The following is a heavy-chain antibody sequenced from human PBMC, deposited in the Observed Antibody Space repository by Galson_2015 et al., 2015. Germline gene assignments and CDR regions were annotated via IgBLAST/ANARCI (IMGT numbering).Heavy chain of an antibody. J-gene: IGHJ4*02. V-gene: IGHV3-48*02. CDR1: GFTFSDYS. CDR2: ISTTSNTI. D-gene: IGHD3-10*01. Sequence: SLRLSCAASGFTFSDYSMNWVRQAPGKGLEWVSYISTTSNTIYHADSVKGRFTVSRDNAKNSLHLQMNSLRDEDTAVYFCATGRVGEFLSPEGYWGQGTLVTVSS. CDR3: ATGRVGEFLSPEGY.